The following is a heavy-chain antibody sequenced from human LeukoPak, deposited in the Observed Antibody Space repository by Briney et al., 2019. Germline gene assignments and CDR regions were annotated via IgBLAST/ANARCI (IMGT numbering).Heavy chain of an antibody. J-gene: IGHJ3*02. Sequence: PSETLSLTCTVSGVSISSSAYYWGWIRQPPGKGLEWIGNIYYSGSTYYNPSLKSRVTILVDTSKNQFSLKLSSVTAADTAVYYCARLLWFGELNAFDIWAKGQWSPSLQ. CDR2: IYYSGST. D-gene: IGHD3-10*01. CDR1: GVSISSSAYY. CDR3: ARLLWFGELNAFDI. V-gene: IGHV4-39*07.